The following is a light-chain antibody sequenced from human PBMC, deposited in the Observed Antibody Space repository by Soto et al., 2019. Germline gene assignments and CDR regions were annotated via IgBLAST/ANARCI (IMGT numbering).Light chain of an antibody. J-gene: IGLJ1*01. CDR3: TSYASSSIPYV. CDR1: SSDVGAYNY. CDR2: DVS. Sequence: QSALTQPASVSGSPGQSITISCTGTSSDVGAYNYVSWYQHHPGKAPKLMIYDVSNRPSGVSNRFSGSKSGNTASLTISGLQAEVEADYYCTSYASSSIPYVFGTGTKVTVL. V-gene: IGLV2-14*03.